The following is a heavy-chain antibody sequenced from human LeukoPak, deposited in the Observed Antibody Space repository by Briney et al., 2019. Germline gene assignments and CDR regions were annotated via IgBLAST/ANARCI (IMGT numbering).Heavy chain of an antibody. Sequence: GGTLRLSCAAAGFPFITSNMNWVRQAPGKGLEWVANIKQDGTEKYYVDSVKGRFTVSRDNAKNSLYLQMNSLRAEDTAAYYCARAIDYGYPGGYWGQGTLVTVSS. V-gene: IGHV3-7*01. CDR3: ARAIDYGYPGGY. D-gene: IGHD4-17*01. CDR2: IKQDGTEK. J-gene: IGHJ4*02. CDR1: GFPFITSN.